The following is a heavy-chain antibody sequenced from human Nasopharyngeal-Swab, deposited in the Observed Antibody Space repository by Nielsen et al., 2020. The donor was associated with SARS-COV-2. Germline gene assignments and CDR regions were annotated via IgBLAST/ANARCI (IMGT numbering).Heavy chain of an antibody. J-gene: IGHJ5*02. V-gene: IGHV1-46*01. CDR2: INPGGGSA. D-gene: IGHD2-15*01. CDR3: ARGGDPREVVAATDCFDP. Sequence: ASVKVSCKASGYTFTRYYIHWVRQAPGQGLEWMGIINPGGGSARYLQNFQGRVTMTRDTSTSTVYMELSSLRSEDTAVYYCARGGDPREVVAATDCFDPWGQGTLVTVSS. CDR1: GYTFTRYY.